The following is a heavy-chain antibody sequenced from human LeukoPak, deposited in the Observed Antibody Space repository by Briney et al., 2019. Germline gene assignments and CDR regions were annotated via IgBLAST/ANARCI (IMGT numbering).Heavy chain of an antibody. CDR3: ARSIAVAAYDAFDI. J-gene: IGHJ3*02. CDR1: GFTFSSYS. V-gene: IGHV3-21*01. D-gene: IGHD6-19*01. Sequence: KPGGSLRLSCAASGFTFSSYSMNWVRQAPGKGLEWVSSISSSSSYIYYADSVKGRFTISRDNAKNSLYLQMNSLRAEDTAVYYCARSIAVAAYDAFDIWGQGTMVTVSS. CDR2: ISSSSSYI.